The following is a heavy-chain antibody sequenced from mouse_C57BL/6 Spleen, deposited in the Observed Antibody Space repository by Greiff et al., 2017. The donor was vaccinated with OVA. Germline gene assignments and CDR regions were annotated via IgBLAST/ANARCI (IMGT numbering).Heavy chain of an antibody. CDR1: GYTFTSYW. V-gene: IGHV1-50*01. CDR3: ARSCDDERYFDY. D-gene: IGHD2-3*01. CDR2: IDPSDSST. J-gene: IGHJ2*01. Sequence: QVQLQQPGAELVKPGASVKLSCKASGYTFTSYWMQWVKQRPGQGLEWIGEIDPSDSSTNYNQKFKGKATLTVDTSSSTAYMQLSSLTAEDAADYYCARSCDDERYFDYWGQGTTLTVSS.